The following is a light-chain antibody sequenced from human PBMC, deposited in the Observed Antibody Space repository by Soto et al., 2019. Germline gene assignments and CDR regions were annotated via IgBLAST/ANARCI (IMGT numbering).Light chain of an antibody. J-gene: IGLJ2*01. CDR1: SSNIANTY. CDR3: GTWDYSLSAGV. Sequence: QSVLTQPPSVSAAPGQKVTISCSGGSSNIANTYVSWYQHRPGTAPKVVIYDNVKRPSGIPDRFSGSKSDTSATLGITGLQTGDEADYYCGTWDYSLSAGVFGGGTKLTVL. V-gene: IGLV1-51*01. CDR2: DNV.